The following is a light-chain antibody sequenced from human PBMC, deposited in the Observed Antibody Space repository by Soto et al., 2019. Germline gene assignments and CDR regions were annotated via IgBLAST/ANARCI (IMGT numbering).Light chain of an antibody. CDR2: DTS. Sequence: QAVVTQEPSLTVSPGGTVTLTCGSSTGAVTSGHYPYWFQQKPGQAPRTLIFDTSNKHSYTPARFSGSLLGGKAALTLSGPQPEDEADYYCLLSYSAIGVFGGGTKLTVL. CDR3: LLSYSAIGV. V-gene: IGLV7-46*01. CDR1: TGAVTSGHY. J-gene: IGLJ2*01.